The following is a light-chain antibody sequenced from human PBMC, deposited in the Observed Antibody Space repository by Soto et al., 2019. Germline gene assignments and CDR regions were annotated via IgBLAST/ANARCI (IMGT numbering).Light chain of an antibody. CDR3: QQYHTWPIT. CDR2: GAS. Sequence: EIVMTQSPSTLSVSPGERATLSCRASQSVTSNLAWYQQKPGQAPRLLISGASTGATGIPARFSGSGSGTEFTLTISSLQSEDCAIYYCQQYHTWPITFGGGTKV. J-gene: IGKJ4*01. V-gene: IGKV3-15*01. CDR1: QSVTSN.